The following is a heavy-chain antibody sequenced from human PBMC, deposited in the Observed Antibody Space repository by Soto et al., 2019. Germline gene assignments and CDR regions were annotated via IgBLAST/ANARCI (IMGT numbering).Heavy chain of an antibody. D-gene: IGHD3-10*01. Sequence: QVQLQQWGAGPLKPSETMSLTCAVSGGSFSGYFWSWIRQPPGKGLEWIGEINHSGSTYYNPSLGSRVTVLVDTSRSQFSLKLRSVTAADTAVYFCTRGRGFGHFTPPFDYWGQGTLVTVSS. J-gene: IGHJ4*02. CDR1: GGSFSGYF. CDR2: INHSGST. V-gene: IGHV4-34*01. CDR3: TRGRGFGHFTPPFDY.